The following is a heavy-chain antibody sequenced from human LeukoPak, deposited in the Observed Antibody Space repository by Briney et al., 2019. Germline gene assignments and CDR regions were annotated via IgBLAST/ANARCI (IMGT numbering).Heavy chain of an antibody. Sequence: SETLSLTCTVSGGSISSYYWSWIRQPPGKGLEWIGYIYYSGSTNYNPSLKSRVTISVDTSKNQFSLKLSSVTAADTSVYYCARTGGYCSSTSCYESRYYYYYYYMDVWGKGTTVTVSS. CDR3: ARTGGYCSSTSCYESRYYYYYYYMDV. J-gene: IGHJ6*03. CDR2: IYYSGST. CDR1: GGSISSYY. V-gene: IGHV4-59*01. D-gene: IGHD2-2*03.